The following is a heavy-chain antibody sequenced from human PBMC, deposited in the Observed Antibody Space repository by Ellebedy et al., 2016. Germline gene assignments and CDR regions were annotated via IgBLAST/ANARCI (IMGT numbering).Heavy chain of an antibody. CDR1: GFTFSNAW. D-gene: IGHD5-18*01. CDR3: TTVYRYNYDSV. CDR2: IKSKTDGGAA. Sequence: GESLKISCVASGFTFSNAWMNWVRQAPGKGLEWVGRIKSKTDGGAADCAAPVKGRFTISRDDSKNTLYLQMNSLKTEDTAVYFCTTVYRYNYDSVWGQGTLVTVSS. J-gene: IGHJ4*02. V-gene: IGHV3-15*01.